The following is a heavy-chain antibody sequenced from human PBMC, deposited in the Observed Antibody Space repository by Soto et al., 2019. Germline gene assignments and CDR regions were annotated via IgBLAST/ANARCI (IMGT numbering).Heavy chain of an antibody. D-gene: IGHD3-22*01. CDR1: GFTFSNYW. Sequence: EVQLVESGGGLVQPGGSLRLSCAASGFTFSNYWMHWVRQAPGKGLVWVSRINRDGSSTSYADSVKGRFTISRDNAKNTLYLQMNSLRAEDTAAYYCARVGDDSTGYKYWGQGTLVTDSS. CDR2: INRDGSST. CDR3: ARVGDDSTGYKY. J-gene: IGHJ4*02. V-gene: IGHV3-74*01.